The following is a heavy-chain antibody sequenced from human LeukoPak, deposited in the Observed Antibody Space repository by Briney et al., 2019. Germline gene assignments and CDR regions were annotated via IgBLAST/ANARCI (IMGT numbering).Heavy chain of an antibody. CDR2: LNPTATSV. CDR3: ARDRGWIRDY. D-gene: IGHD2-2*03. Sequence: GGFLRLSCVASGFALINYNMIWVRQAPGKEPEWISILNPTATSVMYADSLKGRFSVSRDNAKNTFFLHMNRLTVEDTAMYYCARDRGWIRDYWGRGTPVTVSS. CDR1: GFALINYN. J-gene: IGHJ4*02. V-gene: IGHV3-11*01.